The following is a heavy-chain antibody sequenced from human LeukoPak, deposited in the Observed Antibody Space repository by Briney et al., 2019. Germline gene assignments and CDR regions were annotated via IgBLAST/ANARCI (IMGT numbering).Heavy chain of an antibody. D-gene: IGHD2-2*01. V-gene: IGHV4-4*02. CDR3: AMGYCSSTSCRTNWFDP. J-gene: IGHJ5*02. CDR2: IYHSGST. Sequence: SETLSLTCAVSGGSISSGNWWSWVRQPPGKGLEWIGEIYHSGSTNYNPSLKSRVTISVDKSKNQFSLKLSSVTAADTAVYYCAMGYCSSTSCRTNWFDPWGQGTLVTVSS. CDR1: GGSISSGNW.